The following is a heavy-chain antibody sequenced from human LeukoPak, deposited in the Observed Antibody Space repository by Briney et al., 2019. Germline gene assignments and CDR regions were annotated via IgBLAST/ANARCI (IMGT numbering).Heavy chain of an antibody. CDR2: ISYDGSNK. J-gene: IGHJ4*02. V-gene: IGHV3-30-3*01. D-gene: IGHD4-17*01. Sequence: GRSLRLPCAASAFTFSSYAMHWVRQAPGKGLEWVAVISYDGSNKYYADSVKGRFTISRDNSKNTLYLQMNSLRAEDTAVYYCARDSPYGDYVPYFDYWGQGTLVTVSS. CDR1: AFTFSSYA. CDR3: ARDSPYGDYVPYFDY.